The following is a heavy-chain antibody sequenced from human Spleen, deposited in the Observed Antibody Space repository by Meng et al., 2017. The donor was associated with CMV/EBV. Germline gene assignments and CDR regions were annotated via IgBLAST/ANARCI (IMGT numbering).Heavy chain of an antibody. J-gene: IGHJ4*02. CDR3: ARRSSSTWGIDY. D-gene: IGHD6-13*01. CDR2: INHSGTT. Sequence: LTCAVYGGSFSGYYWSWIRQPPGKGLEWIGEINHSGTTNYNSSLKSRVSISVDKSTNVFSLNLKSLTAADTAVYFCARRSSSTWGIDYWGQGTLVTVSS. CDR1: GGSFSGYY. V-gene: IGHV4-34*01.